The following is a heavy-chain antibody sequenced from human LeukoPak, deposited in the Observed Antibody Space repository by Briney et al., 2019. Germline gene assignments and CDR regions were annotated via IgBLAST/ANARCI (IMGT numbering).Heavy chain of an antibody. D-gene: IGHD3-3*01. Sequence: KPSETLSLTCTVSGGSISSSSYYWSWIRQPAGKGLEWIGRIYTSGSTNYNPSLKSRVTISLDTSKNQFSLKLSSVTAADTAVYYCASYYDFWNAYSAYFDLWGQGTLVTVSS. CDR1: GGSISSSSYY. CDR2: IYTSGST. CDR3: ASYYDFWNAYSAYFDL. J-gene: IGHJ4*02. V-gene: IGHV4-61*02.